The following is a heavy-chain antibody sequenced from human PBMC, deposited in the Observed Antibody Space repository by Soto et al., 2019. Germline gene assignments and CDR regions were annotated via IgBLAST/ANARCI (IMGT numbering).Heavy chain of an antibody. V-gene: IGHV4-59*08. J-gene: IGHJ4*02. Sequence: PSETLSLTCTVSGGSISSYYWSWIRQPPGKGLEWIGYIYYSGSTNYNPSLKSRVTISVDTSKNQFSLKLSSVTAADTAVYYCARYYDILTGKYYFDYWGQGTLVTVSS. CDR3: ARYYDILTGKYYFDY. CDR1: GGSISSYY. CDR2: IYYSGST. D-gene: IGHD3-9*01.